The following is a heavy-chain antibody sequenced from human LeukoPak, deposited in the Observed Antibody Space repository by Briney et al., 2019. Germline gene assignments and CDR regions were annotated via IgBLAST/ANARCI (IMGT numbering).Heavy chain of an antibody. V-gene: IGHV3-66*01. CDR1: GFTVSSNY. Sequence: GGSLRLSCAASGFTVSSNYMSWVRQAPGKGLEWVSVIYSGGSTYYADSVKGRFTISRDNSKNTLYLQMNSLRAEDTAVYYCARDFWDSSGYYSGAFDIWGQGTMVTVSS. CDR2: IYSGGST. D-gene: IGHD3-22*01. J-gene: IGHJ3*02. CDR3: ARDFWDSSGYYSGAFDI.